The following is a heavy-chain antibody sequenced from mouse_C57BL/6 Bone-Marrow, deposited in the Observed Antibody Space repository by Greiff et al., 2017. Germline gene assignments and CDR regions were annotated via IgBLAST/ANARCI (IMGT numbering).Heavy chain of an antibody. J-gene: IGHJ4*01. Sequence: EVQVVESGAELVRPGASVKLSCTASGFNIKDDYMHWVQQRPEQGLEWIGWIDPENGDTEYASKFQGKATITADTSSNTAYLQLSSLTSEDTAVYYCTTLLITTLDYWGQGTSVTVSS. V-gene: IGHV14-4*01. CDR1: GFNIKDDY. CDR2: IDPENGDT. D-gene: IGHD1-1*01. CDR3: TTLLITTLDY.